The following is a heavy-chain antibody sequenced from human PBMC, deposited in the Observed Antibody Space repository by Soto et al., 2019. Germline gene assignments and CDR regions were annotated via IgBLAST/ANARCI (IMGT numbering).Heavy chain of an antibody. CDR3: ASRPYYHDSSGYSADAFDI. J-gene: IGHJ3*02. D-gene: IGHD3-22*01. CDR1: GYSFTSYW. V-gene: IGHV5-51*01. Sequence: PGESLKISCKGSGYSFTSYWIGWVRQMPGKGLEWMGIIYPGDSDTRYSPSFQGQVTISADKSISTAYLQWSSLKASDTAMYYCASRPYYHDSSGYSADAFDIWGQGTMVTVSS. CDR2: IYPGDSDT.